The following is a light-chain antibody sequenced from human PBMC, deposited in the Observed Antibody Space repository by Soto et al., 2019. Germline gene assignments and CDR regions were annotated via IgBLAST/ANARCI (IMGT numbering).Light chain of an antibody. V-gene: IGLV2-14*01. J-gene: IGLJ2*01. CDR3: SSYTSSSTLLVV. CDR1: SSDVGGYNY. Sequence: HSALTQPASVSGSPGQSITISCTGTSSDVGGYNYVSWYQQHPGKAPKLMIYDVSNRPSGVSNRFSGSKSGNTASLTISGLQPEDEADYYCSSYTSSSTLLVVFGGGTKLTVL. CDR2: DVS.